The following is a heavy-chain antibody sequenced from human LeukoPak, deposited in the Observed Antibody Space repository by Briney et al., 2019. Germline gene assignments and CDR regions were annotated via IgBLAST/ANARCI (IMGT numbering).Heavy chain of an antibody. Sequence: GGSLRLSCAVSGFTFSRSSMTWVRQAPGKGLEWLGHIKSKSDGGTTDCAAPFKGRFTISRDDSRNTLYLQMNSLKTEDTAVYYCTTWDGVDWGQGTMVTVSS. J-gene: IGHJ3*01. CDR1: GFTFSRSS. V-gene: IGHV3-15*01. D-gene: IGHD1-26*01. CDR3: TTWDGVD. CDR2: IKSKSDGGTT.